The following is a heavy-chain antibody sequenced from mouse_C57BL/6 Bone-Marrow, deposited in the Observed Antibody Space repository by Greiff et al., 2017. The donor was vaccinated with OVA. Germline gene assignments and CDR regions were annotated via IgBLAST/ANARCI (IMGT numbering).Heavy chain of an antibody. CDR3: ARFVVKGYAMDY. CDR1: GYTFTSYW. CDR2: INPSSGYT. Sequence: QVQLQQSGAELAKPGASVKLSCKASGYTFTSYWMHWVNQRPGQGLEWIGYINPSSGYTKYNQKFQDKATLTADKSSSTAYMQLSSLTYEDAAVYYCARFVVKGYAMDYWGQGTSVTVSS. D-gene: IGHD2-2*01. V-gene: IGHV1-7*01. J-gene: IGHJ4*01.